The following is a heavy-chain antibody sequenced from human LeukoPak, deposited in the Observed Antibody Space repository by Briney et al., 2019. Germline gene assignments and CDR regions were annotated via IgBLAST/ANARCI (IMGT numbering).Heavy chain of an antibody. CDR3: AGLGEVVAATPGWFDP. J-gene: IGHJ5*02. D-gene: IGHD2-15*01. CDR2: IYYSGST. Sequence: PSETLSLTCTVSGGSISSYYWSWIRQPPGKGLEWIGYIYYSGSTNYNPSLKSRVTISVDTSKNQFSLKLSSVTAADTAVYYCAGLGEVVAATPGWFDPWGQGTLVTVSS. V-gene: IGHV4-59*08. CDR1: GGSISSYY.